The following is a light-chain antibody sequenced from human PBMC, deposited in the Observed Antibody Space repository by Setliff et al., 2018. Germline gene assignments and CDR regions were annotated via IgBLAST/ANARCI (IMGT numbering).Light chain of an antibody. Sequence: SYELTQPPSVSVSPGQTASITCSGDKLENKFVCWYQQKPGQTPVLIIYEDTKRPSGIPGRFSGSNSGNTATLTISGTQAMDEADYFCQAWDSNNYVFGTGTKV. CDR2: EDT. CDR3: QAWDSNNYV. CDR1: KLENKF. V-gene: IGLV3-1*01. J-gene: IGLJ1*01.